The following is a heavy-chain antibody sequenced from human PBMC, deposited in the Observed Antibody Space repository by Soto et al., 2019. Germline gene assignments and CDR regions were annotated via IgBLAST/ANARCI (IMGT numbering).Heavy chain of an antibody. CDR1: GFNFSVSA. CDR2: IRSKPNNYAT. CDR3: TRLSGTYGWYFDS. Sequence: EVQLVESGGGLVQPGGSLKLSCAASGFNFSVSAMQWVRQAAGKGLEWLGRIRSKPNNYATAYAASVKGRFTISRDDSKNTAYLQRNSLKTEDTAVYYCTRLSGTYGWYFDSWGQGTLVTVSS. V-gene: IGHV3-73*02. J-gene: IGHJ4*02. D-gene: IGHD1-26*01.